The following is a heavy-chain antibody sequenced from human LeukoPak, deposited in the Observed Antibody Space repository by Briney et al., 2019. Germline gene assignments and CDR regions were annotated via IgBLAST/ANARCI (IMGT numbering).Heavy chain of an antibody. D-gene: IGHD3-10*01. J-gene: IGHJ4*02. CDR3: ARHLSITMVRGVSD. CDR2: IYYSGST. V-gene: IGHV4-39*01. CDR1: GGSISSSSYY. Sequence: SETLSLTCTVSGGSISSSSYYWGWIRQPPGKGLEWIGSIYYSGSTYYNPSLKSRVTISVDTSKNQFSLKLSSVSAADTAVYYCARHLSITMVRGVSDWGQGTLVTVSS.